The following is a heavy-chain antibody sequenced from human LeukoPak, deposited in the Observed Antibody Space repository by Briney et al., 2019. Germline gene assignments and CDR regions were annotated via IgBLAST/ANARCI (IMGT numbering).Heavy chain of an antibody. D-gene: IGHD1-26*01. CDR3: VRVVGATAHFDY. CDR1: GGSISSSSNYY. Sequence: QSSETLSLTCTVSGGSISSSSNYYWGWIRQPPGKGLEWIGSIYYSGSTYYNPSLKSRVTISVDTSTNQFSLKLSSVTAADTAVYSCVRVVGATAHFDYWGQGTLVTVSS. V-gene: IGHV4-39*01. J-gene: IGHJ4*02. CDR2: IYYSGST.